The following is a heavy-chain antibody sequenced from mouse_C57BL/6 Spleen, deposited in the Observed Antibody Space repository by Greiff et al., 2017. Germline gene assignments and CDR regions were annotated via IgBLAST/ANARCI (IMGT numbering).Heavy chain of an antibody. Sequence: VQLQQSGPELVKPGASVKIPCKASGYTFTDYNMDWVKQSHGKSLEWIGDINPNNGGTIYNQKFKGKATLTVDKSSSTAYMELRSLTSEDTAVYYCARRPSYDYDEDYYAMDYWGQGTSVTVSS. D-gene: IGHD2-4*01. CDR2: INPNNGGT. J-gene: IGHJ4*01. CDR3: ARRPSYDYDEDYYAMDY. V-gene: IGHV1-18*01. CDR1: GYTFTDYN.